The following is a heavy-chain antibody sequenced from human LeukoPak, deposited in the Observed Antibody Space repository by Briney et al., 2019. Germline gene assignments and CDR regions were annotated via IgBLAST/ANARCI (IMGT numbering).Heavy chain of an antibody. Sequence: PGGSLRLSCAASGFTFSSYSMNWVRQAPGKGLEWVSSISGSSSYIYYADSVKGRFTISRDNAKNSLYLQMNSLRAEDTAVYYCARREVAGTYYYYGMDVWGQGTTVTVSS. J-gene: IGHJ6*02. CDR2: ISGSSSYI. CDR3: ARREVAGTYYYYGMDV. V-gene: IGHV3-21*01. D-gene: IGHD6-19*01. CDR1: GFTFSSYS.